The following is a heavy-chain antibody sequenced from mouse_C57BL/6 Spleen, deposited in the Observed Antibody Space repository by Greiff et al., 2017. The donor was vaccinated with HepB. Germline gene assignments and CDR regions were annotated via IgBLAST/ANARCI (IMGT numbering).Heavy chain of an antibody. V-gene: IGHV1-69*01. CDR1: GYTFTSYW. CDR2: IDPSDSYT. CDR3: ASSLPSNHYDYYLFAY. J-gene: IGHJ3*01. D-gene: IGHD2-4*01. Sequence: QVQLQQPGAELVMPGASVKLSCKASGYTFTSYWMHWVKQRPGQGLEWIGEIDPSDSYTNYNQKFKGKSTLTVDKSSSTAYMQLSSLTSEDSAVYYCASSLPSNHYDYYLFAYWGQGTLVTVSA.